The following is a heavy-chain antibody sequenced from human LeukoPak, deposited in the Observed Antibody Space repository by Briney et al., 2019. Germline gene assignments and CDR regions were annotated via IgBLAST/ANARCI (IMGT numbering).Heavy chain of an antibody. CDR2: IYWNDDK. CDR3: AHRDFSYTRSERFDF. Sequence: SGPTLVNPTQTLTLTCTFSGFSLSTSGVGVGWIRQPPGKALEWLGIIYWNDDKYYSPSLKSRLTLTRGSSKNQVVLTLTNMDPVDTATYYCAHRDFSYTRSERFDFWGQGAPVTVSS. CDR1: GFSLSTSGVG. J-gene: IGHJ4*02. D-gene: IGHD2-2*02. V-gene: IGHV2-5*01.